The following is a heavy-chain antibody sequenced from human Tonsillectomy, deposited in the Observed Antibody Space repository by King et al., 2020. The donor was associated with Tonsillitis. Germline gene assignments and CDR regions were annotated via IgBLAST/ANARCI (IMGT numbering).Heavy chain of an antibody. D-gene: IGHD3-22*01. CDR3: ARDVADITMIVVVNSEYNWFDP. Sequence: VQLVESGAEVKKPGASVKVSCKASGYTFTSYYMHWVRQAPGQGLEWMGIINPSGGSTSYAQKFQGRVTMTRDTSTSTVYMELSSLRSEDTAVYYCARDVADITMIVVVNSEYNWFDPWGQGTLVTVSS. J-gene: IGHJ5*02. CDR2: INPSGGST. CDR1: GYTFTSYY. V-gene: IGHV1-46*01.